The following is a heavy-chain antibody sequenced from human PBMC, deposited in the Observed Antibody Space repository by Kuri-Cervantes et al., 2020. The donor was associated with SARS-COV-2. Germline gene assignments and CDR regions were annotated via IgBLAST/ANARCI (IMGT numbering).Heavy chain of an antibody. V-gene: IGHV3-30*04. D-gene: IGHD2-21*01. CDR1: GFTFSTYA. CDR3: ARDRVGVLDS. Sequence: GESLKISCAASGFTFSTYAMHWVRQAPGKGLEWVAIISDDGQNQDFADSVKGRFTISRDNSKNTPCLNMSSLRAEDTAMYYCARDRVGVLDSWGQGTLVTVSS. J-gene: IGHJ4*02. CDR2: ISDDGQNQ.